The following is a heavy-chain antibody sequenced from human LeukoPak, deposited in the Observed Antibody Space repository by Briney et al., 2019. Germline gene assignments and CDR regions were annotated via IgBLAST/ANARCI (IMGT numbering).Heavy chain of an antibody. CDR1: GGSISSGSYY. CDR2: IYTSGST. CDR3: ARSSDIGDN. V-gene: IGHV4-61*02. D-gene: IGHD2-15*01. Sequence: PSQTLSLTCTVSGGSISSGSYYWSWIRQPAGKGLEWIGRIYTSGSTNYNPSLKSRVTISVDTSKNQFSLKLSSVTAADTAVYYCARSSDIGDNWGQGTLVTVSP. J-gene: IGHJ4*02.